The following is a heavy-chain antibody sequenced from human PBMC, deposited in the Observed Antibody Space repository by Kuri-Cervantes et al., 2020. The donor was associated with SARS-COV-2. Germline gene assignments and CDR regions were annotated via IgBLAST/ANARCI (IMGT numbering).Heavy chain of an antibody. CDR1: GFTSSSYA. CDR2: ISGSGDNV. Sequence: GESLKISCVTSGFTSSSYAMTWVRQAPGKGLEWVSAISGSGDNVYFADSVKGRFTISRDNSKNTVFLQMDSLRAADTAVYYCAKSEGTPGLKYWGQGTMVTVSS. CDR3: AKSEGTPGLKY. J-gene: IGHJ4*02. D-gene: IGHD1-1*01. V-gene: IGHV3-23*01.